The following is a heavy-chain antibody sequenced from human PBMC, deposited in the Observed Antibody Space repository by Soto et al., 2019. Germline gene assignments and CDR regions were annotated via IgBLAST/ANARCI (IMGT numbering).Heavy chain of an antibody. CDR3: SRDEGSAWYFDY. J-gene: IGHJ4*02. V-gene: IGHV3-48*03. CDR1: GFSFSSCE. D-gene: IGHD6-19*01. Sequence: PXGSLRLSCAASGFSFSSCEMVGVRQSPGKGLEWISYIDSSVGATYYADSVKGRFTISRDTAKNSLLLQMDGLRADDTGVYCCSRDEGSAWYFDYWGRGTLVSVSS. CDR2: IDSSVGAT.